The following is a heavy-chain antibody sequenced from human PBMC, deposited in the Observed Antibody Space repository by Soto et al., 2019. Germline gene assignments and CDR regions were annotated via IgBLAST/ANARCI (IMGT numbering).Heavy chain of an antibody. J-gene: IGHJ6*02. CDR3: ARSPAAVAARHSFYDYYGMDV. CDR2: ISSSSSTI. V-gene: IGHV3-48*02. Sequence: PGCSLRLSCAASGFTFSSYSMNWVRQAPGKGLEWVSYISSSSSTIYYADSVEGRFTISRDNAKNSLYLQMNSLRDEDTAVYYCARSPAAVAARHSFYDYYGMDVWGQGSTVRVSS. D-gene: IGHD2-15*01. CDR1: GFTFSSYS.